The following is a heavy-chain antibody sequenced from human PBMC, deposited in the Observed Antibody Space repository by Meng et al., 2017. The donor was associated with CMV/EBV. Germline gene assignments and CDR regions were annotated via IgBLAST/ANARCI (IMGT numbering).Heavy chain of an antibody. J-gene: IGHJ4*02. Sequence: QVPLVGVGGGVVQAGRSLRLSCAASGFTFSSYAMHWVRQAPGKGLEWVAVISYDGSNKYYADSVKGRFTISRDNSKNTLYLQMNSLRAEDTAVYYCARGDYFDYWGQGTLVTVSS. CDR3: ARGDYFDY. CDR1: GFTFSSYA. V-gene: IGHV3-30-3*01. CDR2: ISYDGSNK.